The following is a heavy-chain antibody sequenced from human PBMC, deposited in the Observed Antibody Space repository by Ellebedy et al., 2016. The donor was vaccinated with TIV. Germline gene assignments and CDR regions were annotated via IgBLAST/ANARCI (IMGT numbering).Heavy chain of an antibody. CDR1: AGSISPYY. V-gene: IGHV4-59*01. CDR2: TYYTGST. Sequence: MPSETLSLTCSVSAGSISPYYCRWSRQPTGRVLQWIGFTYYTGSTNYNPTLKSRVTISVDTSKNQFSLKLSSVTAADTAVYYCAREGESRWELLPAFDIWGQGKMVTVSS. D-gene: IGHD1-26*01. CDR3: AREGESRWELLPAFDI. J-gene: IGHJ3*02.